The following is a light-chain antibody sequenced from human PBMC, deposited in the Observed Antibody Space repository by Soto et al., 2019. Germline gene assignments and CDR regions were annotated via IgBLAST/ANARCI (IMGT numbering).Light chain of an antibody. Sequence: QSALTPPASVSGSPGQSITISCTGTSSDVGGYNYVSWYQQHPGKAPKLMIYDVSNRPSGVSNRFYGSKSGNTASLTISGLQAEDEADYYCSSYTSSSTLVVFGGGTKVTVL. CDR2: DVS. J-gene: IGLJ2*01. CDR3: SSYTSSSTLVV. V-gene: IGLV2-14*01. CDR1: SSDVGGYNY.